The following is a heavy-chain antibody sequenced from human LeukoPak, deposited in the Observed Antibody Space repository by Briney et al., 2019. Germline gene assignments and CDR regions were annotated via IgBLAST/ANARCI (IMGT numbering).Heavy chain of an antibody. J-gene: IGHJ3*02. CDR1: GFTFSRYG. CDR3: ARSLYCTNGVCYVEDAFDI. V-gene: IGHV3-33*01. CDR2: IWYDGSNE. D-gene: IGHD2-8*01. Sequence: PGRSLRLSCAASGFTFSRYGMHWVRQAPGKGLEWVAVIWYDGSNEYYADSVKGRFTISRDNSKNTLYLQMNSLRAEDTAVYYCARSLYCTNGVCYVEDAFDIWGQGTMVTVSS.